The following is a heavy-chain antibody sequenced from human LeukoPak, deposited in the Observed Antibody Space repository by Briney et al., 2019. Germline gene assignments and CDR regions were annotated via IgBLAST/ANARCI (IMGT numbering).Heavy chain of an antibody. D-gene: IGHD3-10*02. CDR1: GFTFDDYG. CDR2: ISGSGHDI. CDR3: AELGITMIGGV. Sequence: GGSLRLSCAASGFTFDDYGMSWVRQAPGKGVEWVAYISGSGHDINYSDSVKGRFTISRDNAKNSLYLQMNSLRAEDTAVYYCAELGITMIGGVWGKGTTVTISS. J-gene: IGHJ6*04. V-gene: IGHV3-48*03.